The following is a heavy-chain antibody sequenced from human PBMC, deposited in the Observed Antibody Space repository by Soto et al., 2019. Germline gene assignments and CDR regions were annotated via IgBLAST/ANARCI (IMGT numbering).Heavy chain of an antibody. CDR1: GFTFSSYG. V-gene: IGHV3-33*01. D-gene: IGHD5-18*01. CDR2: IWYDGSNK. CDR3: ARDRITAGLDY. J-gene: IGHJ4*02. Sequence: QVQLVESGGGVVQPGRSLRLSCAASGFTFSSYGMHWVRQAPGKGLEWVAVIWYDGSNKYYADSVKGRFTISRDNSKNTLYLQMNSLRAEDTAVYYCARDRITAGLDYWGQGTLVTVSS.